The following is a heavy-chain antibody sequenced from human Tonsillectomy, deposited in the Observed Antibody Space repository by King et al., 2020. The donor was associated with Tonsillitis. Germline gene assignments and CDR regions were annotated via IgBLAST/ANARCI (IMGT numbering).Heavy chain of an antibody. V-gene: IGHV3-9*01. J-gene: IGHJ6*03. D-gene: IGHD2-15*01. CDR3: AKAADYSLPGYDYQIDV. CDR1: GFSFDDYA. Sequence: VQLVESGGGLVQPGRSLRLSCAASGFSFDDYAMHWVRQPPGKGLEWVSGISWNSGRIGYADSVKGRFTISRDNAKNSLYLQMNSLRAEDTALYYCAKAADYSLPGYDYQIDVWGKGTTVTVYS. CDR2: ISWNSGRI.